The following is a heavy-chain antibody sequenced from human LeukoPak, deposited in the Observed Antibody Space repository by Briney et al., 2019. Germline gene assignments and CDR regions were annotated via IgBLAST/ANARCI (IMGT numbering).Heavy chain of an antibody. CDR1: GFTFSSYS. Sequence: GGSLSLSCAASGFTFSSYSMNWVRQAPGKGLEWVSSISSSSSYIYYADSVKGRFTISRDNAKNSLYLQMNSLRAEDTAVYYCARAHGAVLRYFDWSPRPSDYWGQGTLVTVSS. V-gene: IGHV3-21*01. CDR2: ISSSSSYI. CDR3: ARAHGAVLRYFDWSPRPSDY. J-gene: IGHJ4*02. D-gene: IGHD3-9*01.